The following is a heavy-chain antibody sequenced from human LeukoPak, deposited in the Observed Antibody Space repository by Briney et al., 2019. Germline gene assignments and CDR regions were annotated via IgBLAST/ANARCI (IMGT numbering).Heavy chain of an antibody. D-gene: IGHD5-18*01. CDR2: ITSSSSYI. CDR1: GFTLSSYS. Sequence: PGGSLRLSCAASGFTLSSYSMNWVRQAPGKGLEWVSSITSSSSYIYYADSVKGRFTISRDNAKNSLYLQMNSLRAEDTAVYYCARYSYGHISFDYWGQGTLVTVSS. CDR3: ARYSYGHISFDY. J-gene: IGHJ4*02. V-gene: IGHV3-21*01.